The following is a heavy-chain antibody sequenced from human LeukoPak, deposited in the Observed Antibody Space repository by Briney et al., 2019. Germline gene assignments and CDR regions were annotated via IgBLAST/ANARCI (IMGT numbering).Heavy chain of an antibody. D-gene: IGHD5-12*01. CDR2: IYDSGKT. CDR3: ANHYSGYIDY. J-gene: IGHJ4*02. V-gene: IGHV4/OR15-8*02. CDR1: GDSIRKDNW. Sequence: SETLSLTCSVSGDSIRKDNWWTRVRRSPGKGLEWLGEIYDSGKTNYHPSLRSRIAISIDTAKRQFSLELTAVTAADTAVYYCANHYSGYIDYWGQGTLVTVSS.